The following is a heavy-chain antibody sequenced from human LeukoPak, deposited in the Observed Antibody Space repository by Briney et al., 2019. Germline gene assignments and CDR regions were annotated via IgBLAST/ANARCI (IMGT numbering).Heavy chain of an antibody. Sequence: GGSLRLSCAASGFTSSIYGMSWVRQAPGKGLEWVSSITNGGDNTYYADFVQGRFTIYRDNSKNSLHLQMSSLRAEDTTIYFCAKRDTSGLYYFDYWGQGTLVTVSS. J-gene: IGHJ4*02. V-gene: IGHV3-23*01. CDR2: ITNGGDNT. D-gene: IGHD3-10*01. CDR3: AKRDTSGLYYFDY. CDR1: GFTSSIYG.